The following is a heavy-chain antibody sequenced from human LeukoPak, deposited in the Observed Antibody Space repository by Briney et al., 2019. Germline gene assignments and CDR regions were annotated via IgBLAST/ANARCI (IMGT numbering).Heavy chain of an antibody. V-gene: IGHV3-48*01. Sequence: PGGSLRLSCAASGFTFSSYAMSWVRQAPGKGLGWVSYISSSSSTIYYADSVKGRFTISRDNAKNSLYLQMNSLRAEDTAVYYCARDRGGYYYAWYFDLWGRGTLVTVSS. CDR1: GFTFSSYA. J-gene: IGHJ2*01. CDR3: ARDRGGYYYAWYFDL. CDR2: ISSSSSTI. D-gene: IGHD3-22*01.